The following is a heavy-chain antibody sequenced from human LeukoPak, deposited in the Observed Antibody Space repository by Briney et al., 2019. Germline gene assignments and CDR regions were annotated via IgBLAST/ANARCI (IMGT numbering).Heavy chain of an antibody. V-gene: IGHV1-18*04. D-gene: IGHD5-12*01. J-gene: IGHJ2*01. CDR2: ISAYNGNT. Sequence: ASMKVSCKASGYTFINYCFSWVRQAPGQGLEWMGWISAYNGNTNYLQKFQGRVTMTTDTSTNTVYMELRSLRSDDTAVYYCARVSTNSRVAGYDPQWYFDLWGRGTPVTVSP. CDR1: GYTFINYC. CDR3: ARVSTNSRVAGYDPQWYFDL.